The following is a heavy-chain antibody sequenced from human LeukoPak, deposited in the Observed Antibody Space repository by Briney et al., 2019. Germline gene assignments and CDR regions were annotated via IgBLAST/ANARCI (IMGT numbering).Heavy chain of an antibody. CDR3: AKAYCPNGVCYLDY. Sequence: PGGSLRLSCAASGFTFSSYGMSWVRQAPGKGLEWVSVISGSGGNTYYADSVKGRFTISRDNSKNTLYLQMNSLRAEDTAVYYCAKAYCPNGVCYLDYWGQGTLVTVSS. CDR2: ISGSGGNT. D-gene: IGHD2-8*01. V-gene: IGHV3-23*01. CDR1: GFTFSSYG. J-gene: IGHJ4*02.